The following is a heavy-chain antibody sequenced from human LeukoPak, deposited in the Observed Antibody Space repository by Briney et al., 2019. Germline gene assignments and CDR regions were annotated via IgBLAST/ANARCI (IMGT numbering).Heavy chain of an antibody. CDR2: ISGSGGST. V-gene: IGHV3-23*01. CDR1: GFTFSSYA. CDR3: GSDPGIAAAGSRDAFDI. D-gene: IGHD6-13*01. J-gene: IGHJ3*02. Sequence: GGSLRLSCAASGFTFSSYAMSWVRQAPGKGLEWVSAISGSGGSTYYADSVKGRFTISRDNSKNTLYLQMNSLRAEDTAVYYCGSDPGIAAAGSRDAFDIWGQGTMVTVSS.